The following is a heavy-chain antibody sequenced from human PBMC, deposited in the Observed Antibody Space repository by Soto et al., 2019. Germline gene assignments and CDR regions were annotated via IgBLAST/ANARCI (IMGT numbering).Heavy chain of an antibody. J-gene: IGHJ4*02. CDR2: IIGSGGST. CDR1: GFTFSSYA. D-gene: IGHD2-2*01. Sequence: PGGSLRLSCAASGFTFSSYAMSWVRQAPGKGLEWVSAIIGSGGSTYYAESVKGRFTISRDNSKNTLYLQMNSLRAEDTAVYYCAKDSEYFVIVPTAYSDYWGQGTLVTAPQ. CDR3: AKDSEYFVIVPTAYSDY. V-gene: IGHV3-23*01.